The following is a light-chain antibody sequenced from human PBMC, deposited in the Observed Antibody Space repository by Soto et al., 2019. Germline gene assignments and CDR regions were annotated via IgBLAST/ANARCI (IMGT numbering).Light chain of an antibody. CDR2: WAS. J-gene: IGKJ2*01. CDR3: QQYYSTPYT. V-gene: IGKV4-1*01. Sequence: DIVMTQAPDSLAVALGESPTINCKSSRSVLYGANNKNHLAWYQQKPGQPPKLLINWASTRASVVPDRFTGSGSGTDFTLTITSLQAEDVAVYYCQQYYSTPYTFGQGTKLEIK. CDR1: RSVLYGANNKNH.